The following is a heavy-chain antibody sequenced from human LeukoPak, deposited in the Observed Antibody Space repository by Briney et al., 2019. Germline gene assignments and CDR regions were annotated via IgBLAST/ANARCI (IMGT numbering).Heavy chain of an antibody. J-gene: IGHJ4*02. CDR3: ARDPAYYDSSGLTDY. CDR2: INSDGSST. V-gene: IGHV3-74*01. CDR1: GFTFSSYW. D-gene: IGHD3-22*01. Sequence: GGSLRLSCAASGFTFSSYWMHWVRQAPGKGLVWVSHINSDGSSTSYADSVKGRFTISRDDAKNTLYLQMNSLRAEDTAVYYCARDPAYYDSSGLTDYWGQGTLVTVSS.